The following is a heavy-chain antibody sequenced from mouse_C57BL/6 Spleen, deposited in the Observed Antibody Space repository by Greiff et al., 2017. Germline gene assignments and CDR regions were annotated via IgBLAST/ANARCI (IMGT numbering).Heavy chain of an antibody. CDR3: AREWQLGGLFAY. V-gene: IGHV1-53*01. CDR2: INPSNGGT. CDR1: GYTFTGYW. Sequence: QVQLQQPGTELVKPGASVKLSCKASGYTFTGYWMHWVKQRPGQGLEWIGNINPSNGGTNYNEKFKSKATLTVAKSSSTAYMQLSSLTSADSAVYYCAREWQLGGLFAYWGQGTLVTVSA. J-gene: IGHJ3*01. D-gene: IGHD4-1*02.